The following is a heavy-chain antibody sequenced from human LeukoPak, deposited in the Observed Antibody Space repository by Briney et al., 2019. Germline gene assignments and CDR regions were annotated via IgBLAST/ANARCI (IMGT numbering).Heavy chain of an antibody. D-gene: IGHD2-2*01. V-gene: IGHV3-23*01. CDR3: ARDTKRVKAPYY. CDR2: ISGSGGST. J-gene: IGHJ4*02. CDR1: GFTFSSYA. Sequence: QTGGSLRLSCAASGFTFSSYAMSWVRQAPGKGLEWVSAISGSGGSTYYADSVKGRFTISRDNSKNTLYLQMNSLRAEDTAVYYCARDTKRVKAPYYWGQGTLVTVSS.